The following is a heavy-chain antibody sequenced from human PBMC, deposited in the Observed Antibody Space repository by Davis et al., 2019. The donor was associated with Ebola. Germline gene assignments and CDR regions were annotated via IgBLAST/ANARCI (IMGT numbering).Heavy chain of an antibody. D-gene: IGHD4-23*01. CDR1: GYTFTGYY. J-gene: IGHJ6*02. Sequence: AASVQVSCKASGYTFTGYYMHWVRQAPGQGLEWMGRIIPILGIPNYAQKFQGRVTITADKSTSTAYMELSSLRSEDTAVYYCALYGGNAGMDVWGQGTTVTVSS. CDR2: IIPILGIP. V-gene: IGHV1-69*02. CDR3: ALYGGNAGMDV.